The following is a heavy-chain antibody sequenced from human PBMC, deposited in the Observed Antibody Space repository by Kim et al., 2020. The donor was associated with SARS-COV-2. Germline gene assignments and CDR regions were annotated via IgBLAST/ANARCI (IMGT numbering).Heavy chain of an antibody. CDR2: IYYSGST. V-gene: IGHV4-59*01. CDR3: ATQAGGELEAALDY. Sequence: SETLSLTCTVSGGSISSYYWSWIRQPPGKGLEWIGYIYYSGSTNYNPSLKSRVTISVDTSKNQFSLKLSSVTAADTAVYYCATQAGGELEAALDYWGQGTLVTVSS. CDR1: GGSISSYY. J-gene: IGHJ4*02. D-gene: IGHD1-1*01.